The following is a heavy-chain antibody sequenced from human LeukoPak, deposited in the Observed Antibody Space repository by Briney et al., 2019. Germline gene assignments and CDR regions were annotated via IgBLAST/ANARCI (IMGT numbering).Heavy chain of an antibody. V-gene: IGHV3-11*01. CDR2: VSSTGGDK. CDR1: GVTFEDYY. CDR3: ARGENGSFDH. J-gene: IGHJ4*02. D-gene: IGHD3-10*01. Sequence: PGGSLRLSCTGSGVTFEDYYLSWIRQAPGKGLEWISYVSSTGGDKFYADPVKGRFTVSRDNARNSLYMEMNDLIAEDTAFYYCARGENGSFDHWGQGTLVIVSS.